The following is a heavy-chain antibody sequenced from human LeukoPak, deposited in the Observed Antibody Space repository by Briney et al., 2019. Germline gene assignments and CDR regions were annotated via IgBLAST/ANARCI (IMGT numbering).Heavy chain of an antibody. CDR2: IEQDGSEK. CDR1: GLTFSSYW. Sequence: GGSVRLSCAASGLTFSSYWMSWVGQAPGKGLAWVAIIEQDGSEKHYGDSVKGRFTISRDNAENALYLQMNTLRPGDTVVYYWAGSSGWLIDDWGQGSLLTVSS. J-gene: IGHJ4*02. V-gene: IGHV3-7*01. CDR3: AGSSGWLIDD. D-gene: IGHD6-19*01.